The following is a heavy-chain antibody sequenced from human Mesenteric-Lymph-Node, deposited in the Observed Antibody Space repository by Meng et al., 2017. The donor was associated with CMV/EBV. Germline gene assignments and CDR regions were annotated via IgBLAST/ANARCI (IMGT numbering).Heavy chain of an antibody. CDR3: ARDEVVRGYYYGMDV. D-gene: IGHD3-10*01. J-gene: IGHJ6*02. V-gene: IGHV4-31*03. CDR2: IYYSGST. Sequence: SETLSLTCTVSGGSISSGGYYWSWIRQHPGKGLEWIGYIYYSGSTYYNPSLKGRVTISVDTSKNQFSLKLSSVTAADTAVYYCARDEVVRGYYYGMDVWGQGTTVTVSS. CDR1: GGSISSGGYY.